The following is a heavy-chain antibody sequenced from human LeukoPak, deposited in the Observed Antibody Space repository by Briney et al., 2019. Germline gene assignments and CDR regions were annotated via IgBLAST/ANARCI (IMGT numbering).Heavy chain of an antibody. V-gene: IGHV1-2*04. CDR1: GYTFTGYY. CDR3: ASRPYYYDSSGYLYAFDI. CDR2: INPNSGGT. Sequence: ASVKVSCKASGYTFTGYYMHWVRQAPGQGLEWMGWINPNSGGTNYAQKFQGWVTMTRDTSISTAYMELSRLRSDDTAVYYCASRPYYYDSSGYLYAFDIWGQGTMVTVSS. J-gene: IGHJ3*02. D-gene: IGHD3-22*01.